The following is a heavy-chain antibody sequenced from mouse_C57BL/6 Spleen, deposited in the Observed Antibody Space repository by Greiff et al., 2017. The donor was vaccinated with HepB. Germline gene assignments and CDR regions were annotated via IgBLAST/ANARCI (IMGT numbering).Heavy chain of an antibody. CDR3: ARVELRRSTGAMDY. J-gene: IGHJ4*01. V-gene: IGHV1-80*01. CDR2: IYPGDGDT. D-gene: IGHD1-2*01. CDR1: GYAFSSYW. Sequence: VQLQQSGAELVKPGASVKISCKASGYAFSSYWMNWVKPRPGKGLEWIGQIYPGDGDTNYNGKFKGKATLTADKSSSTAYMQLSSLTSEDSAVYFCARVELRRSTGAMDYWGQGTSVTVSS.